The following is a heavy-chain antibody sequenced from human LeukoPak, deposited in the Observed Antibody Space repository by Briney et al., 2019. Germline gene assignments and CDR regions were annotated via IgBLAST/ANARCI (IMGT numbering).Heavy chain of an antibody. V-gene: IGHV1-69*01. CDR2: IIPIFGTA. CDR1: GGTFSSYA. Sequence: SSVKVSCKASGGTFSSYAISWVRQAPGQGLEWVGGIIPIFGTADYAQKFQGRVTITPDESSSTAYMELSSLRSEDTAVYYCATPPPFQYSSSFFDYWGQGTLVTVSS. J-gene: IGHJ4*02. D-gene: IGHD6-6*01. CDR3: ATPPPFQYSSSFFDY.